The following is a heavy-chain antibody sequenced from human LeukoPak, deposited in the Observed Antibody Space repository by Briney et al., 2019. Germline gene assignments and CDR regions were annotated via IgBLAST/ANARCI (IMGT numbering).Heavy chain of an antibody. CDR2: IYSTGST. Sequence: PSETLSLTCTVSGGSISNYYWSWIRQPAGKGLEWIGRIYSTGSTDYNPSLKSRVTMSVDTSKNQFSVKLDSVTAADTAVYYCARGLEVGADRALDCWGQGTLVTVST. CDR1: GGSISNYY. CDR3: ARGLEVGADRALDC. V-gene: IGHV4-4*07. D-gene: IGHD1-1*01. J-gene: IGHJ4*02.